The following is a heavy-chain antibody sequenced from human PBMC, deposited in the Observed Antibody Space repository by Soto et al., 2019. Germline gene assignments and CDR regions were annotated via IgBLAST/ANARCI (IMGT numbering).Heavy chain of an antibody. D-gene: IGHD1-26*01. J-gene: IGHJ6*02. CDR2: ISGSGGST. V-gene: IGHV3-23*01. CDR3: AKPHGNYYGMDV. Sequence: RLSCAASGFTFSSYAMSWVRQAPGKGLEWVSAISGSGGSTYYADSVKGRFTISRDNSKNTLYLQMNSLRAEDTAVYYCAKPHGNYYGMDVWGQGTTVTVSS. CDR1: GFTFSSYA.